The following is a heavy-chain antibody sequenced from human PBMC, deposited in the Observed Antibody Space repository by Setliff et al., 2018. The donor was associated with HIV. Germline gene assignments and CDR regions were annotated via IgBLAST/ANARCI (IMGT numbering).Heavy chain of an antibody. CDR2: IYYSGST. CDR1: GGSIRSHY. V-gene: IGHV4-59*11. CDR3: ARVPRQLLKGAAAYFDY. D-gene: IGHD5-18*01. J-gene: IGHJ4*02. Sequence: NPSETLSLTCTVSGGSIRSHYWSWIRQPPGKGLEWIGNIYYSGSTNYNPSLKSRVTISVDTSKNQFSPRLNSVTAADTAAYYCARVPRQLLKGAAAYFDYWGQGTLVTVSS.